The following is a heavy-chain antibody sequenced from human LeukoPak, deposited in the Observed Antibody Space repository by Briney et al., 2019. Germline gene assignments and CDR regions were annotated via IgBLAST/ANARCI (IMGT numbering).Heavy chain of an antibody. Sequence: SETLSLTCTVSGGSISSSYWSWIRQPPGKGLEWIGYTHYSGNTNYNASLKSRVTISADMSKNQFSLKLNSVTAADTAVYYCARQGPLTTAVTTRTNPFDYWGQGTLVTVSS. CDR3: ARQGPLTTAVTTRTNPFDY. V-gene: IGHV4-59*08. CDR2: THYSGNT. D-gene: IGHD4-11*01. CDR1: GGSISSSY. J-gene: IGHJ4*02.